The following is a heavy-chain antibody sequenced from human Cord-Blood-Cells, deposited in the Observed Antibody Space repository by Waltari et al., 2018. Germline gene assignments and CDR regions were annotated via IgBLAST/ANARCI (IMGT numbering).Heavy chain of an antibody. V-gene: IGHV1-3*01. CDR3: ARGQRNYGSGSYDWYFDL. J-gene: IGHJ2*01. Sequence: QVQLVQSGAEVKKPGASVKVSCKASGYTFTSYAMHWVRQAPGQRPEWMGWINAGNGNKKYSQKFQGRVTITRDTSASTAYMELSSLRSEDTAVYYCARGQRNYGSGSYDWYFDLWGRGTLVTVSS. CDR2: INAGNGNK. D-gene: IGHD3-10*01. CDR1: GYTFTSYA.